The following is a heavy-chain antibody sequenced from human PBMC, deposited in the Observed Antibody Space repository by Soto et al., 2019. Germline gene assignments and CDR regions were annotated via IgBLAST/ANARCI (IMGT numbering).Heavy chain of an antibody. J-gene: IGHJ4*02. CDR2: ISGSGGST. Sequence: EVQLLESGGGLVQPGGSLRLSCAASGFTFSSYAMSWVRQAPGKGLEWVSAISGSGGSTYYADSVKGRFTISRDNSKNTQYLQMNSLRAEDTAVYYCAHGRPFDWLLHRFDYWGQGTLVTVSS. D-gene: IGHD3-9*01. V-gene: IGHV3-23*01. CDR3: AHGRPFDWLLHRFDY. CDR1: GFTFSSYA.